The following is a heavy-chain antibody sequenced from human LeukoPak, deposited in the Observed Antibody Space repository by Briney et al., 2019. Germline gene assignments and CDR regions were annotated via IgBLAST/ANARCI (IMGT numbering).Heavy chain of an antibody. V-gene: IGHV4-34*01. J-gene: IGHJ4*02. CDR2: INHSGST. D-gene: IGHD3-10*01. Sequence: SETLSLTCAVYGGSFSGYYSSWIRHPPGKGLEWIGEINHSGSTNYNPSLKRRVTISVDTSKNKFSLRLSSVSAAETAVYYCARVGVRYFDYWGQGTLVTVSS. CDR3: ARVGVRYFDY. CDR1: GGSFSGYY.